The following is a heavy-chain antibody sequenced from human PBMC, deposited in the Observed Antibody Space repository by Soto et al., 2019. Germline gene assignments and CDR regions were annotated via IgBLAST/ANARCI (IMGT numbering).Heavy chain of an antibody. V-gene: IGHV3-9*01. CDR2: ISWNSGSI. CDR3: AKDLSGDYGDYPHPFDP. CDR1: GFTFDDYA. Sequence: EVQLVESGGGLVQPGRSLRLSCAASGFTFDDYAMHWVRQAPGKGLEWVSGISWNSGSIGYADSVKGRFTISRDNAKNSLYLQMNSLRAEDTALYYCAKDLSGDYGDYPHPFDPWGQGTLVTVSS. D-gene: IGHD4-17*01. J-gene: IGHJ5*02.